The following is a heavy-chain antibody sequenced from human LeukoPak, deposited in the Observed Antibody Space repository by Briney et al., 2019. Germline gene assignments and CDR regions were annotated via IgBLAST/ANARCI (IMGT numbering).Heavy chain of an antibody. CDR3: ARDRFGGYGAFDI. CDR2: IYYSGST. D-gene: IGHD3-22*01. J-gene: IGHJ3*02. Sequence: SETLSLTCTVSGGSISSGDYYWSWIRQPPGKGLEWIGYIYYSGSTYYNSSLKSRVTISVDTSKNQFSLKLSSVTAADTAVYYCARDRFGGYGAFDIWGQGTMVTVSS. CDR1: GGSISSGDYY. V-gene: IGHV4-30-4*02.